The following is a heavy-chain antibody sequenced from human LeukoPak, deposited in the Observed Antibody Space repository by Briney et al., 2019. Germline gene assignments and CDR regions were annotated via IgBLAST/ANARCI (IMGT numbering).Heavy chain of an antibody. CDR1: GYTFTSYD. CDR3: ARKGPANYYYYYMDV. D-gene: IGHD2-2*01. V-gene: IGHV1-8*01. CDR2: MNPNSGNT. J-gene: IGHJ6*03. Sequence: ASVKVSCKASGYTFTSYDINWVRQATGQGLEWMGWMNPNSGNTDYAQKFQGRVTMTRNTSISTAYMELSSLRSEDTAMYYCARKGPANYYYYYMDVWGKGTTVTVSS.